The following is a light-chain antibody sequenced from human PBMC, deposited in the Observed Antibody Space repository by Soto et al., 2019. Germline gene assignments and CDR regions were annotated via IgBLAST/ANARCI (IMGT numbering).Light chain of an antibody. Sequence: EILLTQSSATLSLSPGERATLSGKASQNISNCLIWYQQKPGQAPRLLIYDVSNRATGIPARFSGSGSGTEFTLTISSLQSEDSAVYYCQQYNNWPQMFGQGTKVDIK. CDR1: QNISNC. V-gene: IGKV3-11*01. J-gene: IGKJ1*01. CDR3: QQYNNWPQM. CDR2: DVS.